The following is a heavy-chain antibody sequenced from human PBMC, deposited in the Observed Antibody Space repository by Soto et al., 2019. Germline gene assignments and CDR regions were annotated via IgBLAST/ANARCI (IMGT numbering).Heavy chain of an antibody. CDR1: GYAFTTYG. CDR3: ARGRYGDY. D-gene: IGHD1-1*01. V-gene: IGHV1-18*01. Sequence: QVHLVQSGAEVKKPGASVKVSCKGSGYAFTTYGITWVRQAPGQGLEWMGWISAHNGNTNYAQKLQGRVTVTRDTSPSTAYMELRSLRSDDTAVYYCARGRYGDYWGQAALVTVSS. J-gene: IGHJ4*02. CDR2: ISAHNGNT.